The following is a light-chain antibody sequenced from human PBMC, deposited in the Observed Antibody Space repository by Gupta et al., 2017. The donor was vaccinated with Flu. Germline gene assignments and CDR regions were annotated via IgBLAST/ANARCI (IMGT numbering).Light chain of an antibody. CDR1: SSDVGGYNY. CDR3: SSYAGSNNLRV. V-gene: IGLV2-8*01. Sequence: QSALTQPPSASGSPGPSVTLSCPRTSSDVGGYNYVSWYQQTPGKAPKLMIYEVSKRPPGVPDRFSGSKSGNTASLTGSGLQAEDEADYYCSSYAGSNNLRVFGGGTKLTVL. J-gene: IGLJ3*02. CDR2: EVS.